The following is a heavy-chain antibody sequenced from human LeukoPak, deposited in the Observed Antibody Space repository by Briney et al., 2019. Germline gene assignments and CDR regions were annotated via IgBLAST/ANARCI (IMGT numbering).Heavy chain of an antibody. D-gene: IGHD5-24*01. CDR2: IYPGDSET. Sequence: GESLKISCKGSGYTFTSYWIGWVRQMPGKDLGWMGIIYPGDSETRYSPSFQGQVTISVDKSISTAYLQWSSLKASDTAMYYCARQATIDYFDYWGQGTLVTVSS. CDR3: ARQATIDYFDY. J-gene: IGHJ4*02. CDR1: GYTFTSYW. V-gene: IGHV5-51*01.